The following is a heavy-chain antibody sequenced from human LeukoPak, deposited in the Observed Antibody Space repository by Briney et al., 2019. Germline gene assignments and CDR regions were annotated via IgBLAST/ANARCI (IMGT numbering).Heavy chain of an antibody. D-gene: IGHD2-15*01. Sequence: ASVTVSCMASRYTFTSYGITWVRQAPREGREWMGWISAYNGNTNYAQKLQGRVTMTTDTSTSTVYMELRSMRPHDTAVYYLGRGGPNCSGGSCYPPFDYWGQGTLVTVSS. CDR2: ISAYNGNT. J-gene: IGHJ4*02. CDR1: RYTFTSYG. CDR3: GRGGPNCSGGSCYPPFDY. V-gene: IGHV1-18*04.